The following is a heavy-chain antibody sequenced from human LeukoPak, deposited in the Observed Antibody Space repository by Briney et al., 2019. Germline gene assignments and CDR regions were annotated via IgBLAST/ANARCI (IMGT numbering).Heavy chain of an antibody. CDR1: GFTFSSYW. D-gene: IGHD6-6*01. CDR3: ARDLAARRPTGYYYYYMDV. V-gene: IGHV3-74*01. Sequence: GGSLRLSCAASGFTFSSYWMLWVRPAPGKGLVWVSRITTDGSSTSYADSVKGRFTISRDNAKNTLYLQMNSLRAEDTAVYYCARDLAARRPTGYYYYYMDVWGKGTTVTVSS. J-gene: IGHJ6*03. CDR2: ITTDGSST.